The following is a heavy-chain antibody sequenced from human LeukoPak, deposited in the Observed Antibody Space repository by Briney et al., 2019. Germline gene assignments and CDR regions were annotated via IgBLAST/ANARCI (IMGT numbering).Heavy chain of an antibody. J-gene: IGHJ4*02. CDR2: ISSSGITI. V-gene: IGHV3-11*01. CDR1: GFTFSDYY. CDR3: AREQGRLEMATIGDY. Sequence: GGSLRLSCAASGFTFSDYYMSWIRQAPGKGLEWVSYISSSGITIYYADSVKGRFTISRDNAKNSLYLQMNSLRAEDTAVYYCAREQGRLEMATIGDYWGQGTLVTVSS. D-gene: IGHD5-24*01.